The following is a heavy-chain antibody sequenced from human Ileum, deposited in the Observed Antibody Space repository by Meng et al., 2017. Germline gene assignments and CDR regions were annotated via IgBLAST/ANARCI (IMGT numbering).Heavy chain of an antibody. D-gene: IGHD3-10*01. J-gene: IGHJ4*02. CDR3: ARGSLWFGELTAQDY. CDR2: IIPIFGTA. CDR1: GGTFGSYA. Sequence: QVQRWQCGAEVKKPGSSVKVSCKASGGTFGSYAISWVRQAPGQGLEWMGGIIPIFGTANYAQKFQGRVTITADKSTSTAYMELSSLRSEDTAVYYCARGSLWFGELTAQDYWGQGTLVTVSS. V-gene: IGHV1-69*06.